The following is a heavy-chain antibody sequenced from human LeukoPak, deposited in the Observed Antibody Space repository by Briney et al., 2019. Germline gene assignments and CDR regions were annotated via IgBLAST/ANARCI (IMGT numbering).Heavy chain of an antibody. D-gene: IGHD5-24*01. J-gene: IGHJ4*02. Sequence: GGSLRLSCAASGSTFSSYGMHWVRQAPGKGLEWVAVIWYDGSNKYYADSVKGRFTISRDNSKNTLYLQMNSLRAEDTAVYYCAKGRDGYSLDYWGQGTLVTVSS. V-gene: IGHV3-33*06. CDR1: GSTFSSYG. CDR3: AKGRDGYSLDY. CDR2: IWYDGSNK.